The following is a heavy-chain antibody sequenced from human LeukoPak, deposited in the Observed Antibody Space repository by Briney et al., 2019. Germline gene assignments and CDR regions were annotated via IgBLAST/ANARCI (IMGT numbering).Heavy chain of an antibody. D-gene: IGHD2-2*02. V-gene: IGHV4-34*01. CDR3: ARGYCSSTSCYTGALYYYYYYMDV. J-gene: IGHJ6*03. CDR2: INHSGST. CDR1: GGSFSGYY. Sequence: SETLSLTCAVYGGSFSGYYWSWIRQPPGKGLEWIGEINHSGSTNYNPSLKSRVTISVDTSKNQFSLKLSSVTAADTAVYYCARGYCSSTSCYTGALYYYYYYMDVWGKGTTVTVSS.